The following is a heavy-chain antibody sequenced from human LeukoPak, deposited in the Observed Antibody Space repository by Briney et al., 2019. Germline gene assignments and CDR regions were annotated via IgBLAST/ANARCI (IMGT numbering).Heavy chain of an antibody. D-gene: IGHD6-13*01. Sequence: ASVKVSCKASGYTFTGYYMHWVRQAPGQGLEWMGWINPNSGGTNYAQKFQGRVTMTRDTSISTAYMELSRLRSDDTAVYYCARDGVSISSWYGRPYYYYMDVWGKGTTVTISS. V-gene: IGHV1-2*02. J-gene: IGHJ6*03. CDR2: INPNSGGT. CDR1: GYTFTGYY. CDR3: ARDGVSISSWYGRPYYYYMDV.